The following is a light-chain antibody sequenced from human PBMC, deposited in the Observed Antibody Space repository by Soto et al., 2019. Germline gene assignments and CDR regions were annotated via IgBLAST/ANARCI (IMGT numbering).Light chain of an antibody. CDR2: EDD. CDR3: SSYTSSSTPVV. Sequence: QSVLTQPASVSGSPGQSITISCTGVSSDVGNYNLVSWYQQHPAKAPKLIIYEDDKRPSGVSNRFSGPKSGDTASLTISGLQAEDEADYYCSSYTSSSTPVVFGGGTQLTVL. V-gene: IGLV2-14*02. J-gene: IGLJ2*01. CDR1: SSDVGNYNL.